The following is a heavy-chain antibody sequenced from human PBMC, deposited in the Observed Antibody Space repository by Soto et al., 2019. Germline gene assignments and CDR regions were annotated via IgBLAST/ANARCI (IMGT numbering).Heavy chain of an antibody. D-gene: IGHD2-15*01. CDR1: GYTLTELS. V-gene: IGHV1-24*01. CDR3: ARVIVVVPATLLGWFDP. J-gene: IGHJ5*02. CDR2: IIPVFGTT. Sequence: GASVKVSCKVSGYTLTELSMHWVRQAPGKGLEWMGGIIPVFGTTKYAQKFQGRVTMTADESSSTAYMELSSLRSEDAAMYYCARVIVVVPATLLGWFDPWGQGTLVTVSS.